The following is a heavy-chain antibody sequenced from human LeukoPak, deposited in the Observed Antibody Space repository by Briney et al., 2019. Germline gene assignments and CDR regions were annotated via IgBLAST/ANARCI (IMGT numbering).Heavy chain of an antibody. Sequence: SETLSLTCAVYGGSLSGYYWSWIRQTPGKGLQWIGEINHSGSTNYNPSLKSRVTISVETSKNQFSLKLSSVTAADTAVYYCARHREYGSGTRYYFDYWGQGTPVTVSS. J-gene: IGHJ4*02. V-gene: IGHV4-34*01. CDR1: GGSLSGYY. CDR3: ARHREYGSGTRYYFDY. CDR2: INHSGST. D-gene: IGHD3-10*01.